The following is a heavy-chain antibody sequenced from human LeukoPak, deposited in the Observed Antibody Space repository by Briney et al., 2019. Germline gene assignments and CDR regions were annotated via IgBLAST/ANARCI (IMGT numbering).Heavy chain of an antibody. CDR2: IYPGDSDT. D-gene: IGHD2-2*02. CDR1: GYSFTSYW. Sequence: GESLKISCKGSGYSFTSYWIGCVRQMPGKGLEWMGIIYPGDSDTRYSPSFQGQVTISADKSISTAYLQWSSLKASDTAMYYCASKIVVVPAAILDDAFDIWGQGTMVTVSS. CDR3: ASKIVVVPAAILDDAFDI. J-gene: IGHJ3*02. V-gene: IGHV5-51*01.